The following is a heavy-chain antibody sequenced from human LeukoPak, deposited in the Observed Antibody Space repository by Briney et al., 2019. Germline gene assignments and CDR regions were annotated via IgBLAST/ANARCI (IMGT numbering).Heavy chain of an antibody. Sequence: SVKVSCKASGYTFTGYYMHWLRQPPGQGLEWMGWINPNRGGTNYAQKFECRVTMTRDTSISTAYMELSRLRSDDTAVYCCARGGGAAAGILDYWGQGTLVTVSS. V-gene: IGHV1-2*02. CDR2: INPNRGGT. CDR1: GYTFTGYY. CDR3: ARGGGAAAGILDY. J-gene: IGHJ4*02. D-gene: IGHD6-13*01.